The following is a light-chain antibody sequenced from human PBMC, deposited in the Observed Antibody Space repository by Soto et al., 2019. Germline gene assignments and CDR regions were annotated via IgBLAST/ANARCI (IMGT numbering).Light chain of an antibody. V-gene: IGLV1-40*01. CDR2: GNS. CDR1: SSNIGAGYD. CDR3: QSYDSSLSASYV. Sequence: QSVLTQPPSVSGSPGQSVTIACAWISSNIGAGYDVHWYQQLPGTAPKLLIYGNSNRPSGVPDRFSGSKSGTSASLAITGLQAEDEADYYCQSYDSSLSASYVFGTGTKVTVL. J-gene: IGLJ1*01.